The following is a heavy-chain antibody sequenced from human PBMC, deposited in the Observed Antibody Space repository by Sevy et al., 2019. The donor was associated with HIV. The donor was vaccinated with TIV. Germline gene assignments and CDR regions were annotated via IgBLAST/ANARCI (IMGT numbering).Heavy chain of an antibody. CDR2: INSDGSST. V-gene: IGHV3-74*01. CDR3: ARTYYDFWSGYSAFGY. Sequence: GGYLRLSCAASGFTFSSYWMLWVRQAPGKGLVWVSRINSDGSSTSYADSVKGRFTISRDNAKNTLYLQMNSLRAEDTTVYYCARTYYDFWSGYSAFGYWGQGTLVTVSS. D-gene: IGHD3-3*01. J-gene: IGHJ4*02. CDR1: GFTFSSYW.